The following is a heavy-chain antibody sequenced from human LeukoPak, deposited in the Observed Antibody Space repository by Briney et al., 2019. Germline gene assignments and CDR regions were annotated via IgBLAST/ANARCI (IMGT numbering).Heavy chain of an antibody. CDR2: VSSSSSYI. Sequence: PGGSLRLSCAASGFTFSTYAMSWVRQAPGKGLEWVSSVSSSSSYIYYADSVKGRFTISRDNAKNSLYLQMNSLRAEDTAVYYCARDLYDFWSYWGQGTLVTVSS. J-gene: IGHJ4*02. CDR1: GFTFSTYA. V-gene: IGHV3-21*01. CDR3: ARDLYDFWSY. D-gene: IGHD3-3*01.